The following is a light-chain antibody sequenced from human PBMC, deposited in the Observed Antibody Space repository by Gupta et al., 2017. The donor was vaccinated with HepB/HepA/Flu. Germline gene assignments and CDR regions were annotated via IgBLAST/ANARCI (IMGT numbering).Light chain of an antibody. V-gene: IGLV3-1*01. Sequence: SYELTQPPSVSVSPGPTASITCSGDKLGGKYACWCQQKPGPSPVLVIYQDITRLSGIPERFYGSTSGNTDTLTISATQEMEEDDYYCQARDSSTGVVFGGGTKLTVL. CDR3: QARDSSTGVV. J-gene: IGLJ2*01. CDR2: QDI. CDR1: KLGGKY.